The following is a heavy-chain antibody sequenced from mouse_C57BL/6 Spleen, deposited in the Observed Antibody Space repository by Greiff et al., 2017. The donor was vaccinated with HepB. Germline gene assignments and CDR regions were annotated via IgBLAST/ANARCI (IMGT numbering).Heavy chain of an antibody. CDR2: IRNKANGYTT. D-gene: IGHD1-1*01. J-gene: IGHJ4*01. Sequence: EVQLVESGGGLVQPGGSLSLSCAASGFTFTDYYMSWVRQPPGKALEWLGFIRNKANGYTTEYSASVKGRFTISRDNSQSILYLQMNALRAEDSATYYFARSQFIGAMDYWGQGTSVTVSS. V-gene: IGHV7-3*01. CDR3: ARSQFIGAMDY. CDR1: GFTFTDYY.